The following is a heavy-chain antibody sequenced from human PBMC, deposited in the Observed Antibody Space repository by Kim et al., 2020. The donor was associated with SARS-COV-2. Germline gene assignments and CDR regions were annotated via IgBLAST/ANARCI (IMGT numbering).Heavy chain of an antibody. V-gene: IGHV3-23*01. CDR2: ITGSGGTT. Sequence: GGSLRLSCAASGFTFNKYAMSWVRQPPGKGLEWVSSITGSGGTTNYADSVKGRFTISRDNSKSTLYLQMNSLRVEDTAIYYCASTTWEERSGWPLFKHWDQGTRVTVSS. CDR3: ASTTWEERSGWPLFKH. D-gene: IGHD6-19*01. J-gene: IGHJ4*02. CDR1: GFTFNKYA.